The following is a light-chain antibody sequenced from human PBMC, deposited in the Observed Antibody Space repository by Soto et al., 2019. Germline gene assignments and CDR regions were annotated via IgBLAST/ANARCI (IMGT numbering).Light chain of an antibody. V-gene: IGLV2-23*01. CDR3: CSYAGTPYVV. Sequence: QSALTQPASVSGSPGQPITISATGTSSDVGSNNLVSWYQQHPGKAPKLMIYEGSKRPSGVSNRFSGCKSGNTASLTISGLQAEDEADYYCCSYAGTPYVVFGGGTKLTVL. CDR2: EGS. CDR1: SSDVGSNNL. J-gene: IGLJ2*01.